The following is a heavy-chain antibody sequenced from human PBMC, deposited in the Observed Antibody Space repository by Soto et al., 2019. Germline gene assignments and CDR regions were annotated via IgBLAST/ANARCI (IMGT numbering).Heavy chain of an antibody. CDR3: AKDFYPKYSSGFWGRLGFDP. J-gene: IGHJ5*02. CDR1: GFTFSSYA. V-gene: IGHV3-23*01. CDR2: ISGSGGST. Sequence: PGGSLRLSCAASGFTFSSYAMSWVRQAPGKGLEWVSAISGSGGSTYYADSVKGRFTISRDNSKNTLYLQMNSLRAEDTAVYYCAKDFYPKYSSGFWGRLGFDPWGQGTLVTVSS. D-gene: IGHD6-19*01.